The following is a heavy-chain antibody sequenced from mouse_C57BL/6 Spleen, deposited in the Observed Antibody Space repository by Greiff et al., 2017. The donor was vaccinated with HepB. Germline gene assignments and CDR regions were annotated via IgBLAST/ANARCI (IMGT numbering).Heavy chain of an antibody. D-gene: IGHD1-1*01. CDR1: GFTFSSYA. CDR2: ISSGGDYI. J-gene: IGHJ2*01. CDR3: TRDNYYGSSLYYYDD. Sequence: DVQLVESGEGLVKPGGSLKLSCAASGFTFSSYAMSWVRQTPEKRLEWVAYISSGGDYIYYADTVKGRCTISRDNARNTLYLQMSSLTSEDTAMYYCTRDNYYGSSLYYYDDWGKGITLSVDS. V-gene: IGHV5-9-1*02.